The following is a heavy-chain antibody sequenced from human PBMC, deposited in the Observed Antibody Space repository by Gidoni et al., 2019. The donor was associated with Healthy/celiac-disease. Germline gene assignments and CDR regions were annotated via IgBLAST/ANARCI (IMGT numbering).Heavy chain of an antibody. CDR3: ARTIKRFGELSFDY. J-gene: IGHJ4*02. CDR1: GYTFTGYY. D-gene: IGHD3-10*01. Sequence: QVQLVQSGAAVQKPGASVKVSCKASGYTFTGYYMHWVRQAPGQGLEWMGWINPNSGGTNYAQKFQGRVTMTRDTSISTAYMELSRLRSDDTAVYYCARTIKRFGELSFDYWGQGTLVTVSS. V-gene: IGHV1-2*02. CDR2: INPNSGGT.